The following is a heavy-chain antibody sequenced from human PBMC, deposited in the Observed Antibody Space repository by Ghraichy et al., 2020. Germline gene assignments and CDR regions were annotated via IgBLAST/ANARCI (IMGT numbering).Heavy chain of an antibody. CDR1: GGSFSGYY. CDR3: ASGLAGSSSTDY. CDR2: INHSGST. D-gene: IGHD6-6*01. V-gene: IGHV4-34*01. J-gene: IGHJ4*02. Sequence: TLSLTCAVYGGSFSGYYWSWIRQPPGKGLEWIGEINHSGSTNYNPSLKSRVTISVDTSKNQFSLKLSSVTAADTAVYYCASGLAGSSSTDYWGQGTLVTVSS.